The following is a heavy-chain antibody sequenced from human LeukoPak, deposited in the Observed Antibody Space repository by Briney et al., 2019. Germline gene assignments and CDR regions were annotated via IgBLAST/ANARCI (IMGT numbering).Heavy chain of an antibody. V-gene: IGHV3-7*01. Sequence: PGGSLRLSCAASGFTFSNFWMTRVRQAPGKGPEWLATIRQDGGDKWYLDSVKGRFTISRDNAKNSLYLQMDSLRAEDTAVYYCARYFDNTAYSWRRFDYWGRGALVTVSS. D-gene: IGHD2-21*02. CDR2: IRQDGGDK. J-gene: IGHJ4*02. CDR3: ARYFDNTAYSWRRFDY. CDR1: GFTFSNFW.